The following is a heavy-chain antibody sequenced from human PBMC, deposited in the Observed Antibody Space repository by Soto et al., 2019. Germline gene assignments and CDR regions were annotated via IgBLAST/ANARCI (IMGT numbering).Heavy chain of an antibody. CDR3: ARDKARQQLGGNYYDGIDV. V-gene: IGHV1-69*12. Sequence: QVQRVQSGAEVKKLGSSGTGSCKPSGGTFGSSAVRWVRAAPGQGVEWLVWFIPIFPTPDYAQKFQGRVTITEDESTSTAYRELTSLRSEDTAVYYCARDKARQQLGGNYYDGIDVWGQGTTVTVSS. J-gene: IGHJ6*02. CDR1: GGTFGSSA. CDR2: FIPIFPTP. D-gene: IGHD6-6*01.